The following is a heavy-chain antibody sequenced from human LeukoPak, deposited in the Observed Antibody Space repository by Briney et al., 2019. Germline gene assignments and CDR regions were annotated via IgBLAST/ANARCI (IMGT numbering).Heavy chain of an antibody. V-gene: IGHV3-30*01. D-gene: IGHD6-19*01. CDR3: ARAYSRGWYYFDY. J-gene: IGHJ4*02. CDR1: GFTFSSYA. Sequence: GGSLRLSCAASGFTFSSYAMHWVRQAPGKGLEWVAVISYDGSNKYYADSVKGRFTISRDNSKNTLYLQMNSLRAEDTAVYYCARAYSRGWYYFDYWGQGTLVTVSS. CDR2: ISYDGSNK.